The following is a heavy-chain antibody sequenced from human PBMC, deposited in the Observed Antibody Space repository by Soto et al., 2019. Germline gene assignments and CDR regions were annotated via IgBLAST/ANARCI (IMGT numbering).Heavy chain of an antibody. CDR2: INHSGST. CDR3: ARAGYCSGGSCYSAFDY. V-gene: IGHV4-34*01. CDR1: GGSFSGYY. Sequence: QVQLQQWGAGLLQPSETQSLTCAVYGGSFSGYYWSWFRQPPGKGLEWIGEINHSGSTNYSPSLKSRVTISVDTSKNQFSLKLSSVTAADTAVYYCARAGYCSGGSCYSAFDYWGQGTLVTVSS. D-gene: IGHD2-15*01. J-gene: IGHJ4*02.